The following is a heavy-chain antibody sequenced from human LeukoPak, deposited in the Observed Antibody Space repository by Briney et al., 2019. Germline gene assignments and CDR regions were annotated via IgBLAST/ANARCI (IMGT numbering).Heavy chain of an antibody. CDR2: ISSSSSYI. J-gene: IGHJ6*02. CDR1: GFTFSIYN. CDR3: ARAKGSSWFLPHSSYYYGMDV. Sequence: PGGSLRLSCAASGFTFSIYNMNWVRQAPGKGLEWVSSISSSSSYIYYADSVKGRFTISRDNAKTALYLQMNSLRAEDTAVYYCARAKGSSWFLPHSSYYYGMDVWGQGTTVTVSS. D-gene: IGHD6-13*01. V-gene: IGHV3-21*01.